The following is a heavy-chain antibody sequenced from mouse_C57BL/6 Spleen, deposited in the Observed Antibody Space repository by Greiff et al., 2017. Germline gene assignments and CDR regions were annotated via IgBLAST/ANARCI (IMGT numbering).Heavy chain of an antibody. Sequence: EVQLQQSGPELVKPGASVKISCKASGYTFTDYYMNWVKQSHGKSLEWIGDLNPNNGGTSYNQKFKGKATLTVDKSSSTAYMELRSLTSEDSAVYYCARWYYGREAMDYWGQGTSVTVSS. J-gene: IGHJ4*01. D-gene: IGHD1-1*01. V-gene: IGHV1-26*01. CDR3: ARWYYGREAMDY. CDR1: GYTFTDYY. CDR2: LNPNNGGT.